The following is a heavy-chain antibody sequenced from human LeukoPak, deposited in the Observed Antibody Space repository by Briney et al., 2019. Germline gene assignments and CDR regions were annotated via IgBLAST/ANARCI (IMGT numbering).Heavy chain of an antibody. CDR3: ANGYCTNGVCYPYYYYYMDV. CDR2: IRYDGSNK. Sequence: GGSLRLSCAASGFTFSSYGMHWVRQAPGKGLEWVAFIRYDGSNKYYADSVKGRFTLSRDNSKNTLYLQMNSLRAEDTAVYYCANGYCTNGVCYPYYYYYMDVWGKGTTVTVSS. D-gene: IGHD2-8*01. V-gene: IGHV3-30*02. J-gene: IGHJ6*03. CDR1: GFTFSSYG.